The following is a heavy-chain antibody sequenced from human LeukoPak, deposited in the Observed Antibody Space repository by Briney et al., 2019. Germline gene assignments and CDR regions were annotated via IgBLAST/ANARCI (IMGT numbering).Heavy chain of an antibody. CDR1: GGTFSSYA. D-gene: IGHD2-2*01. CDR2: IIPIFGTA. Sequence: SVKVSCKASGGTFSSYAISWVRQAPGQGLEWMGGIIPIFGTANYAQKFQGRVTITADESTSTAYMELSSLRSEDTAVYYCARSGAHCSSTSCYPTDFDYWGQGTLVTVSA. CDR3: ARSGAHCSSTSCYPTDFDY. V-gene: IGHV1-69*13. J-gene: IGHJ4*02.